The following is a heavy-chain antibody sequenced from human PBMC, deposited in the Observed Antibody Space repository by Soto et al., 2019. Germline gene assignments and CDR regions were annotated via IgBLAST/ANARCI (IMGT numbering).Heavy chain of an antibody. CDR1: GCTFSSYA. V-gene: IGHV3-30-3*01. CDR2: ISYDGSNK. Sequence: QVQLVESGGGVVQPGRALRLSCAASGCTFSSYAMHWVRQARGKGMEWVAVISYDGSNKYYADSVKGRFTISRDNSKNTLYLQMNSLRAEDTAVYYCARDLDWFGEFGAFDYWGQGTLVTVSS. J-gene: IGHJ4*02. D-gene: IGHD3-10*01. CDR3: ARDLDWFGEFGAFDY.